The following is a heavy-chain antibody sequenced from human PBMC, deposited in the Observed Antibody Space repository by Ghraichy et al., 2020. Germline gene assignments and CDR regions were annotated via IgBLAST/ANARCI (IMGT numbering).Heavy chain of an antibody. Sequence: SVKVSCKASGYTLTVYFIHWVRQAPGQGLEWMGRINPDNGDTLYAPKFQGRVTMTRDTSINTAYMELSSLKSDDTAVYFCARDRRIWAPRTHWLDPWGQGTLVTVSS. CDR1: GYTLTVYF. J-gene: IGHJ5*02. CDR2: INPDNGDT. V-gene: IGHV1-2*06. CDR3: ARDRRIWAPRTHWLDP. D-gene: IGHD6-6*01.